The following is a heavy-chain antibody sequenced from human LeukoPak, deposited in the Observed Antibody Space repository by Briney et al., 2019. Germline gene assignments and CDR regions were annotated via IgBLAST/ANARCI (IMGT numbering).Heavy chain of an antibody. Sequence: SETLSLTCAVYGGSLSGYYWSWIRQPPGKGLEWIGEINHSGSTNYNPSLKGRVTISVDTSKNQFSLKLSSVTAADTAVYYCARKYFYGSGSYYSQFDFWGQGTLVTVSS. CDR1: GGSLSGYY. J-gene: IGHJ4*02. D-gene: IGHD3-10*01. V-gene: IGHV4-34*01. CDR3: ARKYFYGSGSYYSQFDF. CDR2: INHSGST.